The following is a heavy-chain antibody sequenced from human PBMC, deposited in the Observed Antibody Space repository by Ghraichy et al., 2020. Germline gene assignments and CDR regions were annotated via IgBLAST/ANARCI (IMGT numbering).Heavy chain of an antibody. Sequence: SVKVSCKASGGTFSSYTISWVRQAPGQGLEWMGRIIPILGIANYAQKFQGRVTITADKSTSTAYMELSSLRSEDTAVYYCARRVRGQLLYGDAFDIWGQGTMVTVSS. CDR2: IIPILGIA. D-gene: IGHD2-2*02. CDR3: ARRVRGQLLYGDAFDI. J-gene: IGHJ3*02. V-gene: IGHV1-69*02. CDR1: GGTFSSYT.